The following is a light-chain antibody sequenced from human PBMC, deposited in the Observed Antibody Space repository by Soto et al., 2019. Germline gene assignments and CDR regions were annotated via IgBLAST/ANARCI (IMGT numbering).Light chain of an antibody. CDR3: QQNGSSLLFT. CDR1: QSVSSSY. CDR2: GAS. V-gene: IGKV3-20*01. J-gene: IGKJ3*01. Sequence: EIVLTQSPGTLSLSPGERATLSCRASQSVSSSYLAWYQQKPGQAPRLLIYGASSRTPGIPDRFSDRGSETDFPLTISRLVPEDFADYYSQQNGSSLLFTVGPGTKVDIK.